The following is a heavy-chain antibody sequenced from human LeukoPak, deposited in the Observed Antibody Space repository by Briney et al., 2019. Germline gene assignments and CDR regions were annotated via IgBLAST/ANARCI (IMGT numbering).Heavy chain of an antibody. CDR2: ISGSGGST. CDR1: GFTFSSYA. D-gene: IGHD6-13*01. CDR3: AKDEGSSWYLYYYYGMDV. J-gene: IGHJ6*02. V-gene: IGHV3-23*01. Sequence: GGSLRLSCAASGFTFSSYAMSWVRQAPGKGLEWVSAISGSGGSTYYADSVKGRFTISRDNSKNTLYLQMNSLRAEDTAVYYCAKDEGSSWYLYYYYGMDVWGQGTTVTVSS.